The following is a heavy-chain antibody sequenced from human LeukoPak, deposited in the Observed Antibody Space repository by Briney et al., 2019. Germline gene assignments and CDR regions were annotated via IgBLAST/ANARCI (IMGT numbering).Heavy chain of an antibody. CDR2: LSFDATTK. CDR1: GFTFTDYG. J-gene: IGHJ6*04. Sequence: PGGSLRLSCVASGFTFTDYGLHWVRQAPGKGPEWVAGLSFDATTKYYADAVTGRFTISRDPSHSTLYLQMRSLRPEDPAVYYCARSAGYSASSGVFYFYRFDVWGKGTTVTVSS. CDR3: ARSAGYSASSGVFYFYRFDV. D-gene: IGHD5-12*01. V-gene: IGHV3-30*15.